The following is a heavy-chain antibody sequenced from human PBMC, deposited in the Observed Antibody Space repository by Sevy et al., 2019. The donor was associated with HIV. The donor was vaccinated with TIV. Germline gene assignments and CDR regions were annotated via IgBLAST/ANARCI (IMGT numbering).Heavy chain of an antibody. Sequence: GGSLRLSCAASGFTFSSYWMSWVRQAPGKGLEWVANIKQDGSEKYYVDSVKGRFTISRDNAKNSLYLQMNSLRAEDTAVYYCVRDGSDILTGYYEGNDYWGQGTLVTVSS. V-gene: IGHV3-7*01. CDR2: IKQDGSEK. CDR1: GFTFSSYW. J-gene: IGHJ4*02. D-gene: IGHD3-9*01. CDR3: VRDGSDILTGYYEGNDY.